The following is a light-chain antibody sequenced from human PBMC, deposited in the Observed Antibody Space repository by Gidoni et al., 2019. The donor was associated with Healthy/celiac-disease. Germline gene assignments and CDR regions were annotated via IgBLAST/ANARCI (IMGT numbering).Light chain of an antibody. J-gene: IGKJ2*04. V-gene: IGKV3-15*01. Sequence: ILMTQSPATLSVSPGERSTLSCRASQSFSINLAWYQQKPGQAPRLLIYSASTRATGIPARLSGSGSGTEFTLTISSLQSEDFAVYYCKQGSSFGQXTKLEIK. CDR1: QSFSIN. CDR3: KQGSS. CDR2: SAS.